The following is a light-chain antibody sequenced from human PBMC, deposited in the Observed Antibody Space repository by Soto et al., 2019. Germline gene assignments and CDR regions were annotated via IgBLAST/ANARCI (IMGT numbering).Light chain of an antibody. V-gene: IGKV3-20*01. CDR1: QRISSTT. CDR2: GPS. CDR3: QHYGSSPFT. Sequence: EIVLTQSPGTLSLSPGERATRSCRASQRISSTTLAWYQQRPGQAPRLLIYGPSTRATGIPDRFSCSGSGTDFTLTISRLEPEDFAMYYCQHYGSSPFTFGPGTKVYIK. J-gene: IGKJ3*01.